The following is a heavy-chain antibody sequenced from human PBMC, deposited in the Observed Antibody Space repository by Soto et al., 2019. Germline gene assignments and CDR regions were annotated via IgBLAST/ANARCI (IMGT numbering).Heavy chain of an antibody. D-gene: IGHD2-21*01. CDR1: GGSISSSSYY. V-gene: IGHV4-39*01. J-gene: IGHJ4*02. Sequence: PSETLSLTCTVSGGSISSSSYYWGWIRQPPGKGLEWIGSIYYSGSTYYNPSLKSRVTISVDTSKNQFSLKLSSVTAADTAVYYCARQGLFRLPRHFDYWGQGTLVTVSS. CDR3: ARQGLFRLPRHFDY. CDR2: IYYSGST.